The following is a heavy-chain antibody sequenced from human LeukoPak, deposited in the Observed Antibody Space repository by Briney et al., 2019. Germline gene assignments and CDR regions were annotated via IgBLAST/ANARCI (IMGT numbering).Heavy chain of an antibody. CDR1: GFTFSSYS. CDR3: ARANTGYSSGWYPREWFDP. D-gene: IGHD6-19*01. J-gene: IGHJ5*02. CDR2: ISSSGSTI. Sequence: QTGGSLRLSCAASGFTFSSYSMNWVRQAPGKGLEWVSYISSSGSTIYYADSVKGRFTISRDNAKNSLYLQMNSLRAEDTAVYYCARANTGYSSGWYPREWFDPWGQGTLVTVSS. V-gene: IGHV3-48*04.